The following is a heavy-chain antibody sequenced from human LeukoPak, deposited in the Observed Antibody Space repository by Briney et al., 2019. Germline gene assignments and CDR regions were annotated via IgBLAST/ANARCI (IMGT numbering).Heavy chain of an antibody. CDR2: ISYDGNKK. Sequence: PGGSLRLSCAASGFTFSTYGMHWVRQAPGKGLEWVAVISYDGNKKYYADSVKGRFTISRDNSKNTLYLQMNSLRAEDTAVYYCAKDQAVYCGGDCYAWRLGINYWGQGTLVTVSS. V-gene: IGHV3-30*18. CDR3: AKDQAVYCGGDCYAWRLGINY. J-gene: IGHJ4*02. CDR1: GFTFSTYG. D-gene: IGHD2-21*02.